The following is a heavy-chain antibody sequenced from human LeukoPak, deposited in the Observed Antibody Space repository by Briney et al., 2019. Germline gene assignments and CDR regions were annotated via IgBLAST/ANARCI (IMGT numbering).Heavy chain of an antibody. V-gene: IGHV4-59*12. Sequence: SETLSLTCTVSGGSISSYYWSWIRQPPGKGLEWIGYIYYSGSTNYNPSLKSRVTISVDRSKNQFSLKLSSVTAADTAVYYCARDTLYYDGGRAVDYWGQGTLVTVSS. CDR2: IYYSGST. D-gene: IGHD3-22*01. CDR1: GGSISSYY. CDR3: ARDTLYYDGGRAVDY. J-gene: IGHJ4*02.